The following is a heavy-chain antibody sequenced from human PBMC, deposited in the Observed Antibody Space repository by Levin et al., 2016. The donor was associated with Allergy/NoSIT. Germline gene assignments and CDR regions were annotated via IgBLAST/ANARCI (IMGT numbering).Heavy chain of an antibody. CDR1: GGSMTSSSHY. Sequence: SETLSLTCTVSGGSMTSSSHYWGWIRQSPGKGLEWVGSVHHRGSTHYSSSLKSRVTVSVDTSKNQFSLKLSSVTAADTAVYYCTRRYFTSADYWGQGTLVTVSS. J-gene: IGHJ4*02. CDR3: TRRYFTSADY. V-gene: IGHV4-39*01. CDR2: VHHRGST. D-gene: IGHD2-2*01.